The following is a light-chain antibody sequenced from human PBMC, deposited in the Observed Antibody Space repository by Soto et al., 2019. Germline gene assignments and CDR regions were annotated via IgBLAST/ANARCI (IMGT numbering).Light chain of an antibody. J-gene: IGKJ1*01. V-gene: IGKV1-39*01. CDR2: AAS. Sequence: DIQMTQSPSSLSASVGDRVTITCRASQSISNSLNWYQQKPGKAPKLLIYAASSLQSGVPSRFSGSGSGTVYTLTISILQHEDFATYYCQQSYRAFGQGTKEEIK. CDR1: QSISNS. CDR3: QQSYRA.